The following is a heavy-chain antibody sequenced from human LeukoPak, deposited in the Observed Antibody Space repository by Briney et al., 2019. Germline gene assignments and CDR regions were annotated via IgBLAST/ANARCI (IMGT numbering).Heavy chain of an antibody. CDR1: GGSISYYY. D-gene: IGHD5-24*01. CDR3: ARDRLQPHS. J-gene: IGHJ5*02. Sequence: SETLSLTCTVSGGSISYYYWNWIRQPPGKGLEWVGNIYYTGNTNYNPSLKSRVTISVVTSNHQFSLKLSSVTSADTAVYYCARDRLQPHSWGQGTLVTVSS. V-gene: IGHV4-59*01. CDR2: IYYTGNT.